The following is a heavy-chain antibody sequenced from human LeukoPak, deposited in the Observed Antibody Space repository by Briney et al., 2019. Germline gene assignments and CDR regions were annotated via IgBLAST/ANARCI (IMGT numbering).Heavy chain of an antibody. Sequence: SETLSLTCTVSGGSISNYYWSWIRQPPGKGLEWIGYISYSGSTKYNPSLQSRVTMSVDTSKNQFSLKLTSVTAADTAVYYCARETGTSNMDVWGQGTSATLSS. CDR3: ARETGTSNMDV. J-gene: IGHJ6*02. D-gene: IGHD1-7*01. V-gene: IGHV4-59*12. CDR1: GGSISNYY. CDR2: ISYSGST.